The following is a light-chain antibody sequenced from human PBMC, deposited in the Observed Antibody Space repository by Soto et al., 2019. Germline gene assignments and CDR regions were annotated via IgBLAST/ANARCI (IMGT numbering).Light chain of an antibody. CDR3: AAWDDSLSVLYV. J-gene: IGLJ1*01. CDR2: RNN. V-gene: IGLV1-47*01. Sequence: LAQPPSASGTPGQRVTISCSGSSSNIGTNFAYWYQQLPGTAPKLLIYRNNQRPSGVPDRFSGSKSGTSASLAISGLRSEDEADYYCAAWDDSLSVLYVFGTGTKVTXL. CDR1: SSNIGTNF.